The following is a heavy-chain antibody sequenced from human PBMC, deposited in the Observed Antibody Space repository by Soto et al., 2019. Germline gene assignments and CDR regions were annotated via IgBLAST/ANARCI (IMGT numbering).Heavy chain of an antibody. Sequence: GGSLRLSCAASGLTFRTAWMNWLRQAPGKGLEWVSLISTSGSSTDYADSVKGRFTISRDNAKNSLSLQMNSLRAEDTAVYYCANLAKNYYHYMDVWGKGTTVTVSS. D-gene: IGHD1-26*01. J-gene: IGHJ6*03. CDR1: GLTFRTAW. CDR3: ANLAKNYYHYMDV. V-gene: IGHV3-11*01. CDR2: ISTSGSST.